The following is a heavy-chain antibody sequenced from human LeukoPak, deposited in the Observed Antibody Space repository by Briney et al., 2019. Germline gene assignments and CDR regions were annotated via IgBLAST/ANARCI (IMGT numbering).Heavy chain of an antibody. D-gene: IGHD1-26*01. CDR1: GGSISSSSYC. CDR2: IYYRGNT. V-gene: IGHV4-39*06. CDR3: TRDREHGTQDS. Sequence: SETLSLTCTVSGGSISSSSYCWGWIRQPSGKGLEWIGSIYYRGNTFYNPSIRNRVSISISKSKGRSALNLNAVPAADTAVYFCTRDREHGTQDSLGQGTLVTVS. J-gene: IGHJ4*02.